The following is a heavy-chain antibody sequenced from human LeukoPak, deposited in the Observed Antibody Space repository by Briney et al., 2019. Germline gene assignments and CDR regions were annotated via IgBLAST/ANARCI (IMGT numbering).Heavy chain of an antibody. D-gene: IGHD6-13*01. J-gene: IGHJ5*02. CDR2: ISGSGGST. CDR3: AKFGIAAAGIGRACWFDP. CDR1: GFTFSSHA. Sequence: PGGSLRLSCAASGFTFSSHAMSWVRQAPGKGLEWVSAISGSGGSTYYADSVKGRFTISRDNSKNTLYLQMNSLRAEDTAVYYCAKFGIAAAGIGRACWFDPWGQGTLVTVSS. V-gene: IGHV3-23*01.